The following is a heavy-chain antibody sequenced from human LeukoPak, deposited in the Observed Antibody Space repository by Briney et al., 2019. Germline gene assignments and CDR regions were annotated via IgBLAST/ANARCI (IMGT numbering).Heavy chain of an antibody. CDR1: GYTFTGYY. Sequence: GASVKVSCKASGYTFTGYYMHWVRQAPGQGLEWMGWINPNSGGTNYAQKFQGRVTMTRDTSISTAYMELSRLRSDDTAVYYCARPISVFEYSSLSYFDYWGQGTLVTVSS. D-gene: IGHD6-6*01. CDR3: ARPISVFEYSSLSYFDY. CDR2: INPNSGGT. J-gene: IGHJ4*02. V-gene: IGHV1-2*02.